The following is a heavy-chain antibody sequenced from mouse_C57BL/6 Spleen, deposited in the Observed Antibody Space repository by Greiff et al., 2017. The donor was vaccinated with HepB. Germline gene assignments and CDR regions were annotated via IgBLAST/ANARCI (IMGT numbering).Heavy chain of an antibody. Sequence: QVHVKQSGPELVKPGASVKISCKASGYTFTDYYINWVKQRPGQGLEWIGWIYPGSGNTKYNEKFKGKATLTVDTSSSTAYMQLSSLTSEDSAVYFCARELIYYGNYDYFDYWGQGTTLTVSS. V-gene: IGHV1-84*01. CDR3: ARELIYYGNYDYFDY. CDR1: GYTFTDYY. CDR2: IYPGSGNT. D-gene: IGHD2-1*01. J-gene: IGHJ2*01.